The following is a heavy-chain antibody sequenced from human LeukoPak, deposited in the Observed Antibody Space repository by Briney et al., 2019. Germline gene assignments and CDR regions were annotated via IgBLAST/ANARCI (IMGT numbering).Heavy chain of an antibody. CDR2: ISVYNGDT. V-gene: IGHV1-18*01. D-gene: IGHD3-16*01. J-gene: IGHJ4*02. Sequence: GASVKVSCKASGYTFTDYSITWVRQAPGQGLEWMGWISVYNGDTDYPQKVQGRVTMTTDTSTSTAYMELRSLRSDDTAVYYCARDQDDYVWGSFPVPLGYWGQGTLVTVSS. CDR1: GYTFTDYS. CDR3: ARDQDDYVWGSFPVPLGY.